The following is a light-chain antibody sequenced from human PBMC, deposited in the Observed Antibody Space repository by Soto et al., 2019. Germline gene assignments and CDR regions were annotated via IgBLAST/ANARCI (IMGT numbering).Light chain of an antibody. CDR1: QSISSW. V-gene: IGKV1-5*01. Sequence: DIQMAQSPSTLSAAVGDRVTITCLASQSISSWLAWYRQKPGKAPKLLIYDASSLESGVPSRFSGSGSGTEFTLTISSLQPDDFATYYCQHYDSYPWTFGQGTKVDIK. J-gene: IGKJ1*01. CDR2: DAS. CDR3: QHYDSYPWT.